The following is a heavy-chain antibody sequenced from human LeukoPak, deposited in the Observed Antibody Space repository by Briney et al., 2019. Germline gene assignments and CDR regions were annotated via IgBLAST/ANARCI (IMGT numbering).Heavy chain of an antibody. D-gene: IGHD4-17*01. CDR1: GYTFTGYC. Sequence: ASVKVSCKASGYTFTGYCIYWVRQAPGQGLEWMGWINPNSGGTNYAQKFQGRVTMTRDTSISTAYMELSRLRSDDTAVYYCARDKDYGDYGGWFDPWGQGTLVTVSS. CDR2: INPNSGGT. CDR3: ARDKDYGDYGGWFDP. V-gene: IGHV1-2*02. J-gene: IGHJ5*02.